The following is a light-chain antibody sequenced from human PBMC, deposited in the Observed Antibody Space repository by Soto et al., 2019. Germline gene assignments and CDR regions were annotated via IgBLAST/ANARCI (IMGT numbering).Light chain of an antibody. CDR1: QSVSSN. CDR3: QQDNNWPPYT. Sequence: EIVMTQSPATLSVSPGERATLSCRASQSVSSNLDWYQQKPGQAPRLLIYGASTRATGIPDRFSGSESGTEFTLTISSLQSEDFAVYYCQQDNNWPPYTFGQGTKLEIK. J-gene: IGKJ2*01. V-gene: IGKV3-15*01. CDR2: GAS.